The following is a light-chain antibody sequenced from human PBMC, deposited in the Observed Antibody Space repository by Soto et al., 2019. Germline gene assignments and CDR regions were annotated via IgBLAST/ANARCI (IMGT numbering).Light chain of an antibody. CDR3: QQYYSYPYT. J-gene: IGKJ2*01. CDR2: AAS. CDR1: QGISSY. Sequence: AIRMTQSPSSFSASTGDRVTITCRASQGISSYLAWYQQKPGKAPKLLIYAASTLQSGVPSRFSGRESGTDFTLAISCLQSEYSATYYCQQYYSYPYTFGQVNKLYIK. V-gene: IGKV1-8*01.